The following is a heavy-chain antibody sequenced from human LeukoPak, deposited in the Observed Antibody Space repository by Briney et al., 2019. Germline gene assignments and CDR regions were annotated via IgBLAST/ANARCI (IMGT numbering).Heavy chain of an antibody. J-gene: IGHJ6*02. CDR3: ARTGYSSSWYGYYYYGMDV. Sequence: GASVKVSCKASGYTFTSYYMHWVRQAPGQGLEWMGIINPSGGSTSYAQKFQGRVTMTRDTSTSTVYMGLSSLRSEDTAVYYCARTGYSSSWYGYYYYGMDVWGRGTTVTVSS. V-gene: IGHV1-46*01. D-gene: IGHD6-13*01. CDR1: GYTFTSYY. CDR2: INPSGGST.